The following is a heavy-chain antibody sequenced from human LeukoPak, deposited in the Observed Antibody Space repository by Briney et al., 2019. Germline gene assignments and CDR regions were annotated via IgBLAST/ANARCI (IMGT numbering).Heavy chain of an antibody. J-gene: IGHJ4*02. V-gene: IGHV4-34*01. CDR2: INHSGST. CDR3: ARFGTDCSGGSCYPGLDY. Sequence: SETLSLTCAVYGGSFSGYYWSWIRQPPGKGLEWIGEINHSGSTNYNPSLKSRVTISVDTSKNQFSLKLSSVTAAGTAVYYCARFGTDCSGGSCYPGLDYWGQGTLVTVSS. CDR1: GGSFSGYY. D-gene: IGHD2-15*01.